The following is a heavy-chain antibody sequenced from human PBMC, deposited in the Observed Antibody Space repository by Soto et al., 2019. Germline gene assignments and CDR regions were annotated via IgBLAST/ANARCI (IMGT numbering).Heavy chain of an antibody. V-gene: IGHV3-7*03. Sequence: GGSLRLSCEASGFSFSSYWMSWVRQAPGKGLAWVANAKADGSERYFADSVRGRFTISRDNARNFFYLQMNSLTGEETAVYSCTRDVSPYALDAWGLGTWVTV. J-gene: IGHJ6*02. CDR3: TRDVSPYALDA. CDR1: GFSFSSYW. CDR2: AKADGSER.